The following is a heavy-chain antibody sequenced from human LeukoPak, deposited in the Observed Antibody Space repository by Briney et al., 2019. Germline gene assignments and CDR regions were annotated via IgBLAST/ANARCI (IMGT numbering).Heavy chain of an antibody. V-gene: IGHV4-39*01. D-gene: IGHD3-22*01. CDR1: GGSISSSSYY. CDR2: IYYSGST. Sequence: PSETLSLTCTVSGGSISSSSYYWGWIRQPPGKGLEWIGSIYYSGSTYYNPSLKSRVTISVDTSKNQFSLKLSSVTAADTAVYYCAATVMSSGYYVDDYWGQGTLVTVSS. J-gene: IGHJ4*02. CDR3: AATVMSSGYYVDDY.